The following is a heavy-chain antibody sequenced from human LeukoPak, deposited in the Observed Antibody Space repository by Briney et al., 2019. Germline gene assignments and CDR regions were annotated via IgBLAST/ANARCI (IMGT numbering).Heavy chain of an antibody. CDR2: IIPIFGTV. Sequence: ASVKVSCKASGGTFSSYAISWVRQAPGQGLEWMGGIIPIFGTVNYAQKFQGRVTITTDESTSTAYMELSSLRSEDTAVYYCARAQENYYDSSGYSGLYYWGQGTLVTVSS. V-gene: IGHV1-69*05. J-gene: IGHJ4*02. D-gene: IGHD3-22*01. CDR1: GGTFSSYA. CDR3: ARAQENYYDSSGYSGLYY.